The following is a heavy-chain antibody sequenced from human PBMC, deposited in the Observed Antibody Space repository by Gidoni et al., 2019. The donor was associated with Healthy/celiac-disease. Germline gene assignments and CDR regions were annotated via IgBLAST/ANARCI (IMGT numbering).Heavy chain of an antibody. D-gene: IGHD5-18*01. Sequence: QITLKESGPTLVKHTQTLTLTCTFSGLSLSTSGVGVGWIRQPPGKALEWLALIYWDDDKRYSPSLKSRLTITKDTSKNQVVLTMTNMDPVDTATYYCAHLDTAMGLFDYWGQGTLVTVSS. V-gene: IGHV2-5*02. CDR3: AHLDTAMGLFDY. J-gene: IGHJ4*02. CDR2: IYWDDDK. CDR1: GLSLSTSGVG.